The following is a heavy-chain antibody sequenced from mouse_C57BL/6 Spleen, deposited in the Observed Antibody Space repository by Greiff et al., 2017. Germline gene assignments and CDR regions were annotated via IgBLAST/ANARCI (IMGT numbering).Heavy chain of an antibody. CDR1: GFTFNTYA. V-gene: IGHV10-3*01. J-gene: IGHJ1*03. CDR2: IRSKSSNYAT. CDR3: VRDHYYGSSYWYFDV. Sequence: EVHLVESGGGLVQPKGSLKLSCAASGFTFNTYAMHWVRQAPGKGLEWVARIRSKSSNYATYYADSVKGRFTISRDDSQSMLYLQMNNLKTEDTAMYYCVRDHYYGSSYWYFDVWGTGTTVTVSS. D-gene: IGHD1-1*01.